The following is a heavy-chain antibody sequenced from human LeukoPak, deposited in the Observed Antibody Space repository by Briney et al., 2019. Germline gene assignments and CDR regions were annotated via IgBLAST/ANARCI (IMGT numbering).Heavy chain of an antibody. CDR3: AKGRQYGFWSGYFPGLVY. Sequence: GGSLRLSCAASGFTFSSHGMHWVRQAPGKGLEWVALISYDGSNKYYGDSVKGRFTISRDNSKNTLYLQMNSLRAEDTAVYYCAKGRQYGFWSGYFPGLVYWGQGTLVTVSS. V-gene: IGHV3-30*18. CDR1: GFTFSSHG. D-gene: IGHD3-3*01. J-gene: IGHJ4*02. CDR2: ISYDGSNK.